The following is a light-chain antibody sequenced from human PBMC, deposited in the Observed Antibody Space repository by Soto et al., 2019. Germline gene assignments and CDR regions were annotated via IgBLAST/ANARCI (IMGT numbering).Light chain of an antibody. Sequence: EIVWTKSPGTLSLSPGERATLSCRASLSVSRSYLAWYQQKPGQAPRLLIYGASSRATGIPDRFSGSGSGTAVTFIISRLERDGSSVYYCQQYGSSLFTFGPGTKVDI. CDR1: LSVSRSY. J-gene: IGKJ3*01. V-gene: IGKV3-20*01. CDR3: QQYGSSLFT. CDR2: GAS.